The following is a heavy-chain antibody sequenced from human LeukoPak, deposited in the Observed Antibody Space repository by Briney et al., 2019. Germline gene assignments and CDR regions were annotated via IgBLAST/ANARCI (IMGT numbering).Heavy chain of an antibody. V-gene: IGHV1-8*01. J-gene: IGHJ4*02. CDR3: ERGLFGGTMIVEDY. Sequence: RASVKVSCKASGYTFASYDINWVRQATGQGLEWMGWMNPNSGNTGYAQKFQGRVTMTRDTSISTAYMELSSLRSEDTAVYYCERGLFGGTMIVEDYWGQGTLVTVSS. D-gene: IGHD3-22*01. CDR2: MNPNSGNT. CDR1: GYTFASYD.